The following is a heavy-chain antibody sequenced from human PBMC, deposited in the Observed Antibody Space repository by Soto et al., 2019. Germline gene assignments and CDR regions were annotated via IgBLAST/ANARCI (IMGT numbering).Heavy chain of an antibody. V-gene: IGHV3-23*01. J-gene: IGHJ4*02. CDR1: GFTLSSYA. Sequence: GGSLRLSCAASGFTLSSYAMSRVRQTPVKGLEWVSSITGTGSGTYSDSVEGRFTISRDNSKNTLFLHMNSLRAEDTAVYYCAKYTSGWDFDFWGQGTLVTVSS. CDR3: AKYTSGWDFDF. CDR2: ITGTGSGT. D-gene: IGHD6-19*01.